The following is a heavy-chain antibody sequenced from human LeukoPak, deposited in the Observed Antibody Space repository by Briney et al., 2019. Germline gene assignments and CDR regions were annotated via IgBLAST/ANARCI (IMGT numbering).Heavy chain of an antibody. CDR1: GGSISSSSYY. V-gene: IGHV4-39*07. Sequence: PSETLSLTCTVSGGSISSSSYYWGWIRQPPGKGLEWIGSIYYSGSTYYNPSLKSRVTISVDTSKNQFSLKLSSVTAADTAVYYCARGPYGYNYFDYWGQGTLVTVSS. CDR2: IYYSGST. CDR3: ARGPYGYNYFDY. J-gene: IGHJ4*02. D-gene: IGHD5-24*01.